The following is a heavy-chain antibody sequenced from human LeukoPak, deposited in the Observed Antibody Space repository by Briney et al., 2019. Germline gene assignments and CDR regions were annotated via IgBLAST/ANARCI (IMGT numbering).Heavy chain of an antibody. V-gene: IGHV4-38-2*01. J-gene: IGHJ4*02. Sequence: SETLSLTCAVSSYSLSSGYYWGWIRQPPGKGLEWIGSIYHSGSTYYNPSLKSRVTISVDTSKNQLSLKLSSVSAADTAVYYCASDILRGSLYFDYWGQGTLVTVSS. CDR1: SYSLSSGYY. CDR2: IYHSGST. CDR3: ASDILRGSLYFDY. D-gene: IGHD3-9*01.